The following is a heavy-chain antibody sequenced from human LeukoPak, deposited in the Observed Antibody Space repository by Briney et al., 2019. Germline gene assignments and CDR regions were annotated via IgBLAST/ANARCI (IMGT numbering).Heavy chain of an antibody. J-gene: IGHJ3*02. CDR2: IYYSGST. Sequence: PSQTLSLTCGVSGGSISSDDYCWNWIRQHPGKGLEWIGYIYYSGSTYYNPSLKSRVALSVDTSKNQFSLKLSSLTAADTAVYYCAKSREEIRGLDAFDIWGQGTMVTVSS. D-gene: IGHD5-24*01. CDR3: AKSREEIRGLDAFDI. V-gene: IGHV4-31*11. CDR1: GGSISSDDYC.